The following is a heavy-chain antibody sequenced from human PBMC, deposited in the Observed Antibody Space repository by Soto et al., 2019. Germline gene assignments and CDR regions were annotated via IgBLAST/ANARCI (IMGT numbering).Heavy chain of an antibody. CDR2: IYYSGST. D-gene: IGHD2-2*01. CDR1: GGSISSSSYY. CDR3: ARGGEYCSSTSCYHYYYYMDV. Sequence: SETLSLTCTFSGGSISSSSYYWGWIRQPPGKGLEWIGSIYYSGSTNYNPSLKSRVTISVDTSKSQFSLKLSSVTAADTAAYYCARGGEYCSSTSCYHYYYYMDVWGKGTTVTVSS. V-gene: IGHV4-39*07. J-gene: IGHJ6*03.